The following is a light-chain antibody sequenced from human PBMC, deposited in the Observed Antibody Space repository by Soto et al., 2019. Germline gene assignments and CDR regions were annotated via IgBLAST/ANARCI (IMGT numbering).Light chain of an antibody. V-gene: IGKV1-39*01. Sequence: DIQMTQSPSYLSPSVGDRITITCRASQSISSYLNWYQQKPGKAPKXLIYAASSLQSGVPSRFSGSGSGTDLTITISGLQPEDGETYDCQQSSSVPITFGQGTRLDIK. CDR3: QQSSSVPIT. CDR2: AAS. J-gene: IGKJ5*01. CDR1: QSISSY.